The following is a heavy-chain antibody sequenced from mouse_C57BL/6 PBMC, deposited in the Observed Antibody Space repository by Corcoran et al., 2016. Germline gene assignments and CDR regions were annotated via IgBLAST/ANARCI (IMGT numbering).Heavy chain of an antibody. CDR1: GYTFTSYG. J-gene: IGHJ3*01. Sequence: QVQLQQSGAELARPGASVKLSCKASGYTFTSYGISWVKQRTGQGLEWIGEIYPRSGNTYYNEKFKGKATLTADKSSSTAYMELRSLTSEDSAVYFCARSDPYDYDGDPIAYWGQGTLVTVSA. D-gene: IGHD2-4*01. V-gene: IGHV1-81*01. CDR2: IYPRSGNT. CDR3: ARSDPYDYDGDPIAY.